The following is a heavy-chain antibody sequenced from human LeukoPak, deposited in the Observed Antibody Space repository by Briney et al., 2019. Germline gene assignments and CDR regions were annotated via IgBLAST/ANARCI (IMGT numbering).Heavy chain of an antibody. V-gene: IGHV1-18*01. CDR2: ISGYNGDT. D-gene: IGHD4/OR15-4a*01. J-gene: IGHJ6*02. CDR1: GYTFNSYG. CDR3: GRDPIGYNNYGAQIDYWGQGTLVTVSSGMDG. Sequence: GASVKVSCKASGYTFNSYGISWVRQAPGQGLEWMGWISGYNGDTDYAQKLQGRVTMTTDTSTSTAYMELRSLRSDDTAVYYCGRDPIGYNNYGAQIDYWGQGTLVTVSSGMDGWGQGTTVTVSS.